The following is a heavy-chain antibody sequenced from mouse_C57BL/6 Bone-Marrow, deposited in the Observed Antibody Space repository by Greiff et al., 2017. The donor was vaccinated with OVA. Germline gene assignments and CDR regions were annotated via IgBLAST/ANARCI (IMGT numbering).Heavy chain of an antibody. Sequence: QVQLQQSGAELVRPGTSVKMSCKASGYTFTNYWIGWAKQRPGHGLEWIGDIYPGGGYTNYNEKFKGKATLTADKSSSTAYMQFSSLTSEDSAIYYCARDGYHSMDYWGQGTSDTVSS. V-gene: IGHV1-63*01. D-gene: IGHD2-3*01. CDR3: ARDGYHSMDY. CDR2: IYPGGGYT. J-gene: IGHJ4*01. CDR1: GYTFTNYW.